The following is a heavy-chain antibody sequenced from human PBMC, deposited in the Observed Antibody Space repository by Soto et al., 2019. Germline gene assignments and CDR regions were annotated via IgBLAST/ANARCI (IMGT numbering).Heavy chain of an antibody. CDR1: GGSISSSSYY. CDR2: IYYSGST. CDR3: ASFPNYDYVWGSYRQTSFDY. Sequence: ETLSLTCTVPGGSISSSSYYWGWIRQPPGKGLEWIGSIYYSGSTYYNPSLKSRVTISVDTSKNQFSLKPSSVTAADTAVYYCASFPNYDYVWGSYRQTSFDYWGQGTLVTVS. D-gene: IGHD3-16*02. V-gene: IGHV4-39*01. J-gene: IGHJ4*02.